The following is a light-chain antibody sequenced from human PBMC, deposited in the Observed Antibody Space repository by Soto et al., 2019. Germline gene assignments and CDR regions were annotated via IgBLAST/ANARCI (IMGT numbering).Light chain of an antibody. Sequence: SASVGDRVTITCRASQGISSYLAWYQQKPGKAPKLLIYAASTLQSGVPSRFSGSGSGTEFTLTISSLQPEDFATYYCQQLNSYPPAVTFGPGTKVDIX. J-gene: IGKJ3*01. CDR2: AAS. CDR1: QGISSY. CDR3: QQLNSYPPAVT. V-gene: IGKV1-9*01.